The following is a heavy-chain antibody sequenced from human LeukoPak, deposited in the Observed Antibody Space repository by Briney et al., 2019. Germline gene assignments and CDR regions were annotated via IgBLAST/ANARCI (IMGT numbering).Heavy chain of an antibody. CDR3: ASGSGTYSPNY. V-gene: IGHV1-2*02. Sequence: ASVKVSCKTSGYTFTGQYLHWVRQAPGQGLEWMGWITPNSGGTNYAQKFQGRVTMTRDTSISTAYMDLSSLRSDDTAVYYCASGSGTYSPNYWGQGTLVTVSS. D-gene: IGHD3-10*01. J-gene: IGHJ4*02. CDR1: GYTFTGQY. CDR2: ITPNSGGT.